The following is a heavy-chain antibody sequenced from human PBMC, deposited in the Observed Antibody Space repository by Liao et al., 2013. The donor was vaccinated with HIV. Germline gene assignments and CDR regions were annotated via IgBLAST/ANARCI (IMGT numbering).Heavy chain of an antibody. CDR3: ARWSGNNYGLDS. CDR2: IHYTGST. CDR1: GGSITNYY. Sequence: QVQLQESGPGLVKSSETLFLTCTVSGGSITNYYWSWIRQSPRKGLEWIGYIHYTGSTNYNPSFQSRVTISLDSSKNQLSLKLTSVITADTAMYYCARWSGNNYGLDSWGRGNPWSASRQ. V-gene: IGHV4-59*01. J-gene: IGHJ4*02. D-gene: IGHD5-24*01.